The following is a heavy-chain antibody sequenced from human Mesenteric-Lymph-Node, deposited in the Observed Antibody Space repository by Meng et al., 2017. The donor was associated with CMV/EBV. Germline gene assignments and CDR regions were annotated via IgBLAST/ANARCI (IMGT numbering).Heavy chain of an antibody. Sequence: GESLKISCAASGFTFSSYSMNWVRQAPGKGLEWVSSISSSSSYIYYADSVKGRFTISRDNAKNTLYLHMNSLRAEDTAVYYCARDQYSGSYYYYYGMDVWGQGTTVTVSS. D-gene: IGHD1-26*01. CDR2: ISSSSSYI. V-gene: IGHV3-21*01. CDR3: ARDQYSGSYYYYYGMDV. J-gene: IGHJ6*02. CDR1: GFTFSSYS.